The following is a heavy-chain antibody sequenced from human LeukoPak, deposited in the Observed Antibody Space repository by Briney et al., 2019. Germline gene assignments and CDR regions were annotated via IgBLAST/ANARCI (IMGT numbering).Heavy chain of an antibody. J-gene: IGHJ5*01. Sequence: SETLSLTCTVSGGSISSYYWSWIRQPPGKGLEWIGYIYYSGSTNYNPSLKSRVTISVDTSKNQFSLKLSSVTAADTVVYYCARGRDGYNLDWFDSWGQGTLVTVSS. CDR1: GGSISSYY. D-gene: IGHD5-24*01. V-gene: IGHV4-59*01. CDR3: ARGRDGYNLDWFDS. CDR2: IYYSGST.